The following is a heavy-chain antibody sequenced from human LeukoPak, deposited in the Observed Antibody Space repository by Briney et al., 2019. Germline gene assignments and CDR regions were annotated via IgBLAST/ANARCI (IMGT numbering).Heavy chain of an antibody. CDR3: ARDGRLYDILTGWHYYYYYMDV. V-gene: IGHV1-24*01. J-gene: IGHJ6*03. D-gene: IGHD3-9*01. Sequence: ASVKVSCKVSGYTLTELSMHWVRQAPGKGLEWMGGFDPEHGETVYAQKFQGRLTMTEDTSTHTAYMELSSLRSDDTAAYYCARDGRLYDILTGWHYYYYYMDVWGKGTTVTISS. CDR1: GYTLTELS. CDR2: FDPEHGET.